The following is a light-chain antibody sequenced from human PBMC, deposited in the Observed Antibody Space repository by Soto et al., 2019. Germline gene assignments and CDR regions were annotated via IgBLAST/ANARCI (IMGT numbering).Light chain of an antibody. CDR3: QQYNSYSPFT. V-gene: IGKV1-5*03. Sequence: DIPMTQSPSTLSASVGDRVTITCRASQSISSLLAWYQQKPGKAPRLLIYKASSLESGVASRFSGSGSGTEFTLTISSLQPDDFATYYCQQYNSYSPFTFGQGTKLEI. CDR1: QSISSL. J-gene: IGKJ2*01. CDR2: KAS.